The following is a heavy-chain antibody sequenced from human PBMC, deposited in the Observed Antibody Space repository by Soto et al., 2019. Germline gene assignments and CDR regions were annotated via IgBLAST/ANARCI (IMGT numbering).Heavy chain of an antibody. D-gene: IGHD6-19*01. Sequence: SETLSLTCTVSGGSISSYYWSWIRQPPGKGLERIGYIYYSGSTNYNPSLKSRVTISVDTSKNQFSLKLSSVTAADTAVYYCARDSSYSSGWYYFDYWGQGTLVTVSS. J-gene: IGHJ4*02. V-gene: IGHV4-59*01. CDR3: ARDSSYSSGWYYFDY. CDR2: IYYSGST. CDR1: GGSISSYY.